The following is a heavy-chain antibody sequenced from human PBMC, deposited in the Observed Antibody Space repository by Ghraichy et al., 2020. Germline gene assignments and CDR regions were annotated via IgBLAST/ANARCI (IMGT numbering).Heavy chain of an antibody. CDR2: IIPIFGTA. Sequence: SVKVSCKASGGTFSSYAISWVRQAPGQGLEWMGGIIPIFGTANYAQKFQGRVTITADESTSTAYMELSSLRSEDTAVYYCAREWDQLLPNNYYYGMDVWGQGTTVTVSS. D-gene: IGHD2-2*01. V-gene: IGHV1-69*13. J-gene: IGHJ6*02. CDR1: GGTFSSYA. CDR3: AREWDQLLPNNYYYGMDV.